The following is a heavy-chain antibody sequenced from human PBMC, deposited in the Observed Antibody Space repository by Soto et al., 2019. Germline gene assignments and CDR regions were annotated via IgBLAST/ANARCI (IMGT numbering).Heavy chain of an antibody. CDR2: INHSGTT. J-gene: IGHJ6*02. Sequence: QVQLQQWGAGLLKPSETLSLTCAVYGGSFSGYYWSWIRQPPGKGLEWIGEINHSGTTNYNPSLKSRVTISVDTSRNQFSLNLSSVIAADTAVYYCARGLRFGTYTMDVWGQGTTVTVSS. D-gene: IGHD3-3*01. CDR1: GGSFSGYY. V-gene: IGHV4-34*01. CDR3: ARGLRFGTYTMDV.